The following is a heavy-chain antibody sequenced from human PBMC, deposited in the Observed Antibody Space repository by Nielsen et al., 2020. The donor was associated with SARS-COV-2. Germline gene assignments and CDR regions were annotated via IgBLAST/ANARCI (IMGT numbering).Heavy chain of an antibody. D-gene: IGHD3-3*01. Sequence: ASMKVSCKVSGYTLTELSMYWVRQAPGNGFEWMGGFDPEDGETIYAQKFQGRVTMTEDTSTDTAYMELSSLRSEDTAVYYCATTFAIFGEVRMDVWGQGTAVTVSS. CDR1: GYTLTELS. V-gene: IGHV1-24*01. J-gene: IGHJ6*02. CDR2: FDPEDGET. CDR3: ATTFAIFGEVRMDV.